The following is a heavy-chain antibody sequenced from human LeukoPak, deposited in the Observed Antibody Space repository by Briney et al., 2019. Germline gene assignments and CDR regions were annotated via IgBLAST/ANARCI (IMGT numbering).Heavy chain of an antibody. V-gene: IGHV3-30*03. CDR1: GFTFSSYG. CDR2: IAYDGSIK. D-gene: IGHD3-16*02. Sequence: SGGSLRLSCAASGFTFSSYGMHWVRQAPGKGLEWVAVIAYDGSIKYYADSLKGRFTISRDNSKNTLYLQMNSLRAEDTAVYYCARVNRGDAFDIWGQGTLVTVSS. CDR3: ARVNRGDAFDI. J-gene: IGHJ3*02.